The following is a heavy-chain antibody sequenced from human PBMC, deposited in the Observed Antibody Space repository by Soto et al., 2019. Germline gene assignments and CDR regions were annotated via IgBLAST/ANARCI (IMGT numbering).Heavy chain of an antibody. J-gene: IGHJ4*02. CDR1: RFTFSHYA. D-gene: IGHD3-3*01. Sequence: EVQLLESGGGLVQPGGSLRLSCAVSRFTFSHYAMSWVRQAPGKGLEWVSTIGGSGDYSYYADSVKGRFIISRDNSKNTLYLQMNSLTAEDTAVNSCGKDDRAHHDYWSGFYYSWGQGTQVTVSS. CDR3: GKDDRAHHDYWSGFYYS. CDR2: IGGSGDYS. V-gene: IGHV3-23*01.